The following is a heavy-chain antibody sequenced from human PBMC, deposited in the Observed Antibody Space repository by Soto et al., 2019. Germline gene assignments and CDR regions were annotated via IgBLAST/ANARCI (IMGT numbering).Heavy chain of an antibody. CDR1: GGSISSSSYY. D-gene: IGHD3-22*01. J-gene: IGHJ4*02. V-gene: IGHV4-39*01. CDR2: IYYSGST. CDR3: ARHAYDSSRFDY. Sequence: SETLSLTCTVSGGSISSSSYYWGWIRQPPGKGLEWIGSIYYSGSTYYNPSLKSRVTISVDTSKNQFSLKLSSVTAADTAVYYCARHAYDSSRFDYWGQGTLVTVSS.